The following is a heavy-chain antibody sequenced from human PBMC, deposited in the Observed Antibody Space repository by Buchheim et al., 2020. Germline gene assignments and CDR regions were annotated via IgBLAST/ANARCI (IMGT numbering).Heavy chain of an antibody. CDR3: ARDLTATVFYYGMDV. Sequence: QVQLVESGGGVVQPGRSLRLSCAASGFTFSSYGMHWVRQAPGKGLEWVAGIWYDGSNKYYADSVKGRFTISRDNSKNTLYLQMNSLRAEDTAVYYCARDLTATVFYYGMDVWGQGTT. CDR2: IWYDGSNK. CDR1: GFTFSSYG. J-gene: IGHJ6*02. D-gene: IGHD1-26*01. V-gene: IGHV3-33*01.